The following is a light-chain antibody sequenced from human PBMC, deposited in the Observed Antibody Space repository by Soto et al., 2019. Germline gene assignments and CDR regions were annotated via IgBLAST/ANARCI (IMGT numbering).Light chain of an antibody. J-gene: IGKJ1*01. CDR1: QSVSNN. Sequence: ETVMTQSPATLSVSPGDRATLFCRASQSVSNNLAWYQQKPGQAPRLLIYGASTRSTGIPVRFSGSGSGTEFTPTISSLQSEDVAVYYCQQYNNWTSWTFGQGTKVESK. V-gene: IGKV3-15*01. CDR2: GAS. CDR3: QQYNNWTSWT.